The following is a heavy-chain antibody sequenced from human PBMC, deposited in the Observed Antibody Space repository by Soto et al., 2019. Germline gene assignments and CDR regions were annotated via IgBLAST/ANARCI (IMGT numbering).Heavy chain of an antibody. CDR2: ISYSGST. CDR1: GGSMTSGGYY. Sequence: QVQLQESGPGLVEPSQTLSLTCAVSGGSMTSGGYYWSWIRQHPGKGLEWIGYISYSGSTYYNPSLKSRVTRSVDTSKNQFSLKLSAVTAADTAVYYCARDGGRYCSSTRCFHWFDPWGQGTLVTVSS. D-gene: IGHD2-2*01. CDR3: ARDGGRYCSSTRCFHWFDP. V-gene: IGHV4-31*11. J-gene: IGHJ5*02.